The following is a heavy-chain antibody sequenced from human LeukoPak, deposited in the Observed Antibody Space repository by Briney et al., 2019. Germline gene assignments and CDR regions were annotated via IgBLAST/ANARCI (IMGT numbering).Heavy chain of an antibody. CDR3: ARGGLLLDAFDI. J-gene: IGHJ3*02. CDR2: IYYSGST. Sequence: SETLSLTCTVSGGSINSYYWSWLRQPPGKGREGIGYIYYSGSTNYHPSLKSRVTISVDTSKNQFSLKMSSVTAADTAVYYCARGGLLLDAFDIWGQGTMVTVSS. CDR1: GGSINSYY. D-gene: IGHD3-10*01. V-gene: IGHV4-59*01.